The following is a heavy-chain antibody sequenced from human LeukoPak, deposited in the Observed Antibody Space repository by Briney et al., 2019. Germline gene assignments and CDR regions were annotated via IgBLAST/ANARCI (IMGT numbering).Heavy chain of an antibody. D-gene: IGHD3-10*01. Sequence: SETLSLTCIVSGGSISSYYWNWIRQPPGKGLEWIGYISHSGSTNYNPSLKSRVTISVETSRNQLSLELSSVTAADTAVYYCAACGNYGSGSYGDAFDIWGQGTMVTVSS. CDR1: GGSISSYY. J-gene: IGHJ3*02. CDR2: ISHSGST. CDR3: AACGNYGSGSYGDAFDI. V-gene: IGHV4-59*08.